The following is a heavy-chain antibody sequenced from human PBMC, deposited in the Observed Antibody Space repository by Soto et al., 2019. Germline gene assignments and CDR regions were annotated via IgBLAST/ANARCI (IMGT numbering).Heavy chain of an antibody. V-gene: IGHV1-46*03. D-gene: IGHD1-1*01. CDR2: INPSGGST. CDR3: ARVDLQTRYCFDY. CDR1: GYTFTMYY. Sequence: QVQLVQSGAEVKKPGASVKVSCKASGYTFTMYYMHWGRQAPGQGLEWMGIINPSGGSTSYAQKVQRTVTMPRRTSTSTVYLELSSLSSEDTAVYYCARVDLQTRYCFDYWGQGTLVTVSS. J-gene: IGHJ4*02.